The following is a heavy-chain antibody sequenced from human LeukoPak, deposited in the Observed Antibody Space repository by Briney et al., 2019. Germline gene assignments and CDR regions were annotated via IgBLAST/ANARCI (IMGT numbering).Heavy chain of an antibody. V-gene: IGHV3-23*01. CDR3: AKDNYDSSGYSHFGY. CDR1: GFTFSSYA. Sequence: GGSLRLSCAASGFTFSSYAMSWVRQAPGKGLEWVSAISGSGGSIYYADSVKGRFTISRDNSKNTLYLQMNSLRAEDTAVYYCAKDNYDSSGYSHFGYWGQGTLVTVSS. D-gene: IGHD3-22*01. J-gene: IGHJ4*02. CDR2: ISGSGGSI.